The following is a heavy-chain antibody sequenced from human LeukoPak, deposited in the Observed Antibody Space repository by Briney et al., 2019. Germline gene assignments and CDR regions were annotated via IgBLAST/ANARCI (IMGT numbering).Heavy chain of an antibody. Sequence: PGGSLRLSCAASGFTFRSYAMSWVRQAPGKGLEWIGEIHHSGSTNYNPSLKSRVTISLDTSNNQFSLKLTSVTAADTAVYYCARSRASVATAGTFGDWGQGALVTVSS. CDR3: ARSRASVATAGTFGD. V-gene: IGHV4-34*01. CDR1: GFTFRSYA. J-gene: IGHJ4*02. CDR2: IHHSGST. D-gene: IGHD1-1*01.